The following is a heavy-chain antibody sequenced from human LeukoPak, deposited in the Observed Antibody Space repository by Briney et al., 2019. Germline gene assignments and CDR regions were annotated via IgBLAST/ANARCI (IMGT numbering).Heavy chain of an antibody. CDR3: ARENKKDYYYMDV. CDR1: GGTFSSYA. CDR2: IIPIFGTA. V-gene: IGHV1-69*13. J-gene: IGHJ6*03. Sequence: ASVKVSCKASGGTFSSYAISWVRQAPGQGLEWMGGIIPIFGTANYAQKFRGRVTITADESTSTAYMELSSLRSEDTAVYYCARENKKDYYYMDVWGKGTTVTVSS. D-gene: IGHD2/OR15-2a*01.